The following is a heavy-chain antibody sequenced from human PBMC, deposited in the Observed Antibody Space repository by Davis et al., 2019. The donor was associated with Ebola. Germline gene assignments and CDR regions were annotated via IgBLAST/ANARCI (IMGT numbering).Heavy chain of an antibody. CDR2: ISAYNGNT. Sequence: ASVKVSCKASGYTFTSYGISWVRKAPGQGLEWMGWISAYNGNTNYAQKLQGRVTMTTDTSTSTAYMELRSLRSDDTAVYYCARLTWGYCSGGSCRYYYYYGMDVWGQGTTVTVSS. CDR3: ARLTWGYCSGGSCRYYYYYGMDV. CDR1: GYTFTSYG. V-gene: IGHV1-18*01. D-gene: IGHD2-15*01. J-gene: IGHJ6*02.